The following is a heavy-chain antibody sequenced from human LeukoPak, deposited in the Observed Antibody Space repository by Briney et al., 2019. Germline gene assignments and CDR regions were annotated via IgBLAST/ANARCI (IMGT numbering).Heavy chain of an antibody. CDR3: ASERLWSPRPNNYYYMDV. CDR2: VYASGSS. V-gene: IGHV4-4*07. D-gene: IGHD5-18*01. J-gene: IGHJ6*03. Sequence: SETLSLTCSVSGASISSHYWSWIRQPAGKGLEWIGRVYASGSSNYNPSLKSRVTISVDKSKNQLSLELNSVTAADAAVYYCASERLWSPRPNNYYYMDVWGKGTTVTVSS. CDR1: GASISSHY.